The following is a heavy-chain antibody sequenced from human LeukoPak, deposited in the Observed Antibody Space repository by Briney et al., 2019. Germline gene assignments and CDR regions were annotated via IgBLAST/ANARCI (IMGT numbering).Heavy chain of an antibody. V-gene: IGHV3-74*01. D-gene: IGHD3-22*01. Sequence: PGGSLRLSCAASGFTLSNYWIHWVRQTPGEGLVWVSRISSDGSTTNYADSVKGRFTISRDNAKNTLYLQMNSLRAEDTAMYYCARVGYYYDDNCDAFDIWGQGTMVTVSS. CDR3: ARVGYYYDDNCDAFDI. CDR2: ISSDGSTT. J-gene: IGHJ3*02. CDR1: GFTLSNYW.